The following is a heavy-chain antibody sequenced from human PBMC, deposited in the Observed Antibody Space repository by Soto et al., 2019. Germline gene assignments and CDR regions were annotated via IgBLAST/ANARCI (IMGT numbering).Heavy chain of an antibody. CDR1: GFTFSAHY. Sequence: EVQLVESGGGLVQPGGSLRRSCAASGFTFSAHYTDWVRQAPGKGLEWVGRIKNKANSYTTEYAASVEGRFTISREDSQNSLYLQMNSLKTEDTAVYYCARVSLVGPSGGRYFDYWGQGSQVAVSS. V-gene: IGHV3-72*01. CDR3: ARVSLVGPSGGRYFDY. D-gene: IGHD1-26*01. CDR2: IKNKANSYTT. J-gene: IGHJ4*02.